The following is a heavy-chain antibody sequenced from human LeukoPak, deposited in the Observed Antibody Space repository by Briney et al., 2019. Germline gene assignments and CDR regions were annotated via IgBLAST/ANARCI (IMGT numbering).Heavy chain of an antibody. V-gene: IGHV1-2*02. CDR2: INPNSGGT. J-gene: IGHJ6*03. CDR3: ARRGYCSSTSCYGINMDV. Sequence: GASVTVSCTASVYTFTGYYMHWVRQAPGQGLEWMGWINPNSGGTNYAQKFRGRVTMTRDTSISTAYMELSRLRSDDTAVYYCARRGYCSSTSCYGINMDVWGKGTTVTVSS. D-gene: IGHD2-2*01. CDR1: VYTFTGYY.